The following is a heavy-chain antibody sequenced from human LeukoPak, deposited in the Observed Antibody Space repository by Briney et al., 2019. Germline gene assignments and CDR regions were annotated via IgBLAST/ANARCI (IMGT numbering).Heavy chain of an antibody. CDR1: GYTFTGYC. CDR3: ARGRKQWLVRDAFDI. V-gene: IGHV1-2*02. J-gene: IGHJ3*02. Sequence: ASVKVSCKASGYTFTGYCMHWVRQAPGQGLEWMGWINPNSGGTNYAQKFQGRVTMTRDTSISTAYMELSRLRSDDTAAYYCARGRKQWLVRDAFDIWGQGTMVTVSS. D-gene: IGHD6-19*01. CDR2: INPNSGGT.